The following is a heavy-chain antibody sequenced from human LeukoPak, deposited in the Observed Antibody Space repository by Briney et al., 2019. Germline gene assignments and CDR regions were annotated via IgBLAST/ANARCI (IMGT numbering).Heavy chain of an antibody. CDR1: GFTFSSYS. CDR3: EVHHEMATIPPYFDY. J-gene: IGHJ4*02. Sequence: GGSLRLSCAASGFTFSSYSMNWVRQAPGKGLEWVSSISSSSSYIYYADSVRGRFTISRDNAKNSLYPQMNSLRAEDTAVYYCEVHHEMATIPPYFDYWGQGTLVTVSS. D-gene: IGHD5-24*01. V-gene: IGHV3-21*01. CDR2: ISSSSSYI.